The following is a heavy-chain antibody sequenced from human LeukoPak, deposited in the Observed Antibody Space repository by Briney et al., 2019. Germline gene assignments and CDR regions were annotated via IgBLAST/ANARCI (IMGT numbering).Heavy chain of an antibody. Sequence: ASVKVSCKASGYTFTSYGISWVRQAPGQGLEWMGWFSAYNGNTNYAQKLQGRVTMTTDTSTSTAYMELRSLRSDDTAVYYCAREGYSYGFSNLYYFDYWGQGALVTVSS. V-gene: IGHV1-18*01. CDR3: AREGYSYGFSNLYYFDY. CDR2: FSAYNGNT. CDR1: GYTFTSYG. J-gene: IGHJ4*02. D-gene: IGHD5-18*01.